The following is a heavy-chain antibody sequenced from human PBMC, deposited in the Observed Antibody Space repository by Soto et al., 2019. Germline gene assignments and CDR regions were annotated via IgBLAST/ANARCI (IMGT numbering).Heavy chain of an antibody. D-gene: IGHD2-2*01. CDR3: ARYCSSTSCVYGMDV. V-gene: IGHV1-46*01. J-gene: IGHJ6*02. CDR2: INPSGGST. Sequence: ASVKVSCKASGYTFTSYYMHWVRQAPGQGLEWMGIINPSGGSTSYAQKFQGRVTMTRDTSTSTVYMELSSLRSEDTALYYCARYCSSTSCVYGMDVWGQGTTVTVSS. CDR1: GYTFTSYY.